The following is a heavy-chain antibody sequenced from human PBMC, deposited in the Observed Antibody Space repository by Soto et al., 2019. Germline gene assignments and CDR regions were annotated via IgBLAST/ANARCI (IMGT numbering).Heavy chain of an antibody. Sequence: SETLSLTCAVYGGSFSGYYWSWIRQPPGKGLEWIGEINHSGSTNYNPSLKSRVTISVDTSKNQFSLKLSSVTAADTAVYYCARGSREGYFDYWGQGXLVTVYS. CDR2: INHSGST. J-gene: IGHJ4*02. CDR1: GGSFSGYY. D-gene: IGHD1-26*01. CDR3: ARGSREGYFDY. V-gene: IGHV4-34*01.